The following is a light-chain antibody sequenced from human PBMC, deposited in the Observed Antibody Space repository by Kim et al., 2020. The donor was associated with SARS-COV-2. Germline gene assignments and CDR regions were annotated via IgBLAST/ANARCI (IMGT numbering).Light chain of an antibody. V-gene: IGKV3-20*01. CDR2: GVS. Sequence: SPGERATLSCRASQSVGTTYLAWYQQKPGQSPRLLIHGVSSRATGIPDRFRGSGSGTDFTLTISRLEPEDFAVYYCQQYHSPPWTFGQGTKVEIK. J-gene: IGKJ1*01. CDR3: QQYHSPPWT. CDR1: QSVGTTY.